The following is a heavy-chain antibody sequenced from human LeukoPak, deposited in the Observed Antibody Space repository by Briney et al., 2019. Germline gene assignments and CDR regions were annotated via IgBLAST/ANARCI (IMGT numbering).Heavy chain of an antibody. CDR1: GFTFSSYG. D-gene: IGHD2-2*01. V-gene: IGHV3-30*03. J-gene: IGHJ4*02. Sequence: GGSLRLSCAASGFTFSSYGMHWVRQAPGKGLEWVAVISYDGTNEYYADSVKGRFTISRDNSKNSLYLQMNSLRAEDTAVYYCARESSRYCGSPNCYGILGFDYWGQGTLVTVSS. CDR2: ISYDGTNE. CDR3: ARESSRYCGSPNCYGILGFDY.